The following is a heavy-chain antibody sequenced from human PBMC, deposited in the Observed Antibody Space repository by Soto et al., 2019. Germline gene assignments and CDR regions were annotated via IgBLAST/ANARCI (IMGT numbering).Heavy chain of an antibody. Sequence: PGGSLRLSCAASGFTFSSYWMHWVRQAPGKGLVCVSRISNDGSITSYADFVKGRFTISRDNAQNTLHLQMNSLRVEDTAVYYCVRGGSVTIWPFDSWGQGTLVTVSS. V-gene: IGHV3-74*01. D-gene: IGHD4-4*01. CDR3: VRGGSVTIWPFDS. CDR1: GFTFSSYW. CDR2: ISNDGSIT. J-gene: IGHJ4*02.